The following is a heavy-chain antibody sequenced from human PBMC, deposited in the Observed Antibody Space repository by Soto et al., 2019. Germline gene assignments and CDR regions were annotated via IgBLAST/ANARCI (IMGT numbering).Heavy chain of an antibody. CDR3: AGEGFLNYGMDV. CDR1: GVSINSGDSY. CDR2: IYYSGNT. V-gene: IGHV4-30-4*01. D-gene: IGHD3-3*01. Sequence: SETLSLTCTVSGVSINSGDSYWTWIRQPPGKGLEWIGNIYYSGNTYYNPSLKSRVTISVDMSKNQFSLKLNSVTAVDMDVYYCAGEGFLNYGMDVWGQGTTGTVAS. J-gene: IGHJ6*02.